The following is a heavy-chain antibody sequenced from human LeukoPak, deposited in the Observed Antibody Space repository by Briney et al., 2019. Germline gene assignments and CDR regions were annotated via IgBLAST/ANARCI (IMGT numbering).Heavy chain of an antibody. CDR2: ISGSGGST. CDR1: GFTFNTYA. J-gene: IGHJ4*02. CDR3: AKEGYTSGGDGEE. Sequence: GGSLRLSCAASGFTFNTYAMSWVRQAPGQGLEWVSAISGSGGSTFYADSVKGRFTISRDNSKSPLYLQMNSLRAEDTAVYYCAKEGYTSGGDGEEWGQGTLVTVSS. V-gene: IGHV3-23*01. D-gene: IGHD6-25*01.